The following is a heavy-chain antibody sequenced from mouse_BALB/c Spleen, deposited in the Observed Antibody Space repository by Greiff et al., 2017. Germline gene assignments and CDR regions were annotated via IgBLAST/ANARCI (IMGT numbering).Heavy chain of an antibody. CDR1: GFAFSSYD. Sequence: EVKLMESGGGLVKPGGSLKITCAASGFAFSSYDMSWVRQTPEKRLEWVANISSGGGSTYYPDTVKGRFTIYRDNAKNSLYLQMSSLKSEDTAMYYYARQGTTRFDYWGQGTLVTVSA. V-gene: IGHV5-12-1*01. D-gene: IGHD1-1*01. CDR3: ARQGTTRFDY. J-gene: IGHJ3*01. CDR2: ISSGGGST.